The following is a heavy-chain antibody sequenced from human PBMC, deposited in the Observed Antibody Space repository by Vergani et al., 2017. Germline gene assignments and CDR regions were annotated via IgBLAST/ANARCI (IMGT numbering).Heavy chain of an antibody. CDR3: ARAGEMATTRSPFDP. J-gene: IGHJ5*02. CDR1: GGSISSGGYS. V-gene: IGHV4-30-2*01. Sequence: QVQLQESGPGLVKPSQTLSLTCAVSGGSISSGGYSWSWIRQPPGKGLEWIGYIYHSGSTYYNPSLKSRVTISVDRSKNQFSLKLSSVTAADTAVYYCARAGEMATTRSPFDPWGQGTLVTVSS. CDR2: IYHSGST. D-gene: IGHD5-24*01.